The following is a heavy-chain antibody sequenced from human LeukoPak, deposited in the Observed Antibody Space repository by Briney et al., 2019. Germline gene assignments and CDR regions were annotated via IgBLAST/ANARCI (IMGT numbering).Heavy chain of an antibody. CDR1: GGSISSYY. Sequence: SETLSLTCTVSGGSISSYYGSWIRQPPGKGLEWIGYIYYSGSTNYNPSLKSRVTISVDTSKNQFSLKLSSVTAADTAVYYCARDDSSGYWRYWGQGTLVTVSS. J-gene: IGHJ4*02. CDR2: IYYSGST. D-gene: IGHD3-22*01. CDR3: ARDDSSGYWRY. V-gene: IGHV4-59*01.